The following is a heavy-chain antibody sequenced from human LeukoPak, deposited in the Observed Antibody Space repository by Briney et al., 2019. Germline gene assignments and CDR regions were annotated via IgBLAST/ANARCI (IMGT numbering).Heavy chain of an antibody. CDR1: GFTFSSYG. Sequence: PGGSLRLSCAASGFTFSSYGMHWVHQAPGKGLEWVAVISYDGSNKYYADSVKGRFTISRDNSKNTLYLQMNSLRAEDTAVYYCAKPRGTYYYGSGSYRGGYFDYWGQGTLVTVSS. CDR3: AKPRGTYYYGSGSYRGGYFDY. J-gene: IGHJ4*02. V-gene: IGHV3-30*18. D-gene: IGHD3-10*01. CDR2: ISYDGSNK.